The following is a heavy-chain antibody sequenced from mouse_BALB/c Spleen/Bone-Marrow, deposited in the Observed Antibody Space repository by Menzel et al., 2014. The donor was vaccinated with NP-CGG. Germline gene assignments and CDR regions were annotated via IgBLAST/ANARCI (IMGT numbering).Heavy chain of an antibody. D-gene: IGHD1-1*01. V-gene: IGHV1-4*02. CDR2: INPTRGYT. J-gene: IGHJ2*01. CDR3: AREATYYACFDY. CDR1: GYTFTSFT. Sequence: VQLQQSAPELARPGASVKMSCKASGYTFTSFTIQWIKQRPGQGLEWIGYINPTRGYTDYNQKFKDRTTLTADKSSSTTYMQLTSLTSEDSAVYYCAREATYYACFDYWGQGTALAVSS.